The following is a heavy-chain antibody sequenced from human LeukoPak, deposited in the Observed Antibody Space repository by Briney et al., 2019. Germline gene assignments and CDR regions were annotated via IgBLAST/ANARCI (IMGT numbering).Heavy chain of an antibody. J-gene: IGHJ4*02. CDR2: INPNSGGT. D-gene: IGHD6-6*01. CDR3: AREHSGSSFFDY. Sequence: ASVKVSCKASGYTFTGYYMHWVRQAPGQGLEWMGWINPNSGGTNYAQKFQGRVTMTRDTSISTAYMELSRLRSDDTAVYYCAREHSGSSFFDYWGQGTLVTVSS. V-gene: IGHV1-2*02. CDR1: GYTFTGYY.